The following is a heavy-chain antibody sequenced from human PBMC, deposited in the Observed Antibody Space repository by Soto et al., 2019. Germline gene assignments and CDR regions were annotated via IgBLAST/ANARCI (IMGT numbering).Heavy chain of an antibody. J-gene: IGHJ6*02. V-gene: IGHV3-30*18. CDR1: GFTFSSHD. CDR3: AKAREEDSSSIYYCYGRDG. Sequence: PGGSLRLSCAASGFTFSSHDLPWVRQAPGKGLERVAVISYDGSTKYYADSVKGRFTISRDNSKNTLYLQMNSQRAEDTAVDYCAKAREEDSSSIYYCYGRDGWGQGTTVTVSS. D-gene: IGHD2-15*01. CDR2: ISYDGSTK.